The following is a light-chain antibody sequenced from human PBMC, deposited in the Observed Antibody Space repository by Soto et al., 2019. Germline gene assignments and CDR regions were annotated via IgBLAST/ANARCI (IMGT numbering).Light chain of an antibody. J-gene: IGKJ1*01. CDR1: QRISRN. V-gene: IGKV3-15*01. CDR3: QQYNNWPPWT. CDR2: DAS. Sequence: EIVMTQSPATLSVSPGEGATLSCRASQRISRNLAWYQQKPGQAPRLLIYDASTRATAIPARFSGSGSETEFTLTISSLQSEDSAVYYCQQYNNWPPWTFGQGTKVDIK.